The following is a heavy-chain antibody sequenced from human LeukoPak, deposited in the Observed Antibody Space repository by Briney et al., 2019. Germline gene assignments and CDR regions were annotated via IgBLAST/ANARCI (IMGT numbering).Heavy chain of an antibody. Sequence: SETLSLTCTVSGGSISSYYWSWIRQPAGKGLEWIGRIYTSGSTNYNPSLKSRVTMSVDTSKNQFSLKLSSVTAADTAVYYCAQGKRGYFDWFIDYWGQGTLVTVSS. V-gene: IGHV4-4*07. J-gene: IGHJ4*02. CDR1: GGSISSYY. CDR2: IYTSGST. CDR3: AQGKRGYFDWFIDY. D-gene: IGHD3-9*01.